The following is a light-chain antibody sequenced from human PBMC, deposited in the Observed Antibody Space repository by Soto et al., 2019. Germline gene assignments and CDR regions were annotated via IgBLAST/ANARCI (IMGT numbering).Light chain of an antibody. Sequence: VSTQSPSTVSVTPGERVTFSCRASQGVSRKLAWYQHKPGQAPRLLISGASTGATGIPARFSGSGSGTEFTLTISSLQSEDCAIYYCQQYHTWPITFGWGTKVDIK. CDR3: QQYHTWPIT. V-gene: IGKV3-15*01. CDR2: GAS. J-gene: IGKJ4*01. CDR1: QGVSRK.